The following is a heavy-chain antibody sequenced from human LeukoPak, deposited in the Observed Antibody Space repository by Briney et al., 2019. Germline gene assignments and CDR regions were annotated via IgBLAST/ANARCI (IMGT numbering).Heavy chain of an antibody. CDR3: ARLPVTIYFDSRDNCYYYYVMDV. CDR2: IYYSGST. J-gene: IGHJ6*02. CDR1: GGSISSYY. V-gene: IGHV4-59*08. Sequence: SETLSLTCTVSGGSISSYYWHWIRQPPGKGLEWIGYIYYSGSTNYNPSLKSRVTISVDTSKNQFSLKLSSVTAADTAVYYCARLPVTIYFDSRDNCYYYYVMDVWGQGTTVTVSS. D-gene: IGHD3-22*01.